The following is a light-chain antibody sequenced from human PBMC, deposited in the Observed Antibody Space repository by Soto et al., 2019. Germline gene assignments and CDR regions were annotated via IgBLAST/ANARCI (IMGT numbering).Light chain of an antibody. CDR3: QQRSDWPPFT. CDR1: RSVTNY. V-gene: IGKV3-11*01. Sequence: EIVLTQSPATLSLSPGERATLSCRSSRSVTNYLAWYQQKPGQAPRLLIYDASNRATGIPARFSGSGSGTNFTLTISSLEPEDFAVDFCQQRSDWPPFTFGPGTKVEI. CDR2: DAS. J-gene: IGKJ3*01.